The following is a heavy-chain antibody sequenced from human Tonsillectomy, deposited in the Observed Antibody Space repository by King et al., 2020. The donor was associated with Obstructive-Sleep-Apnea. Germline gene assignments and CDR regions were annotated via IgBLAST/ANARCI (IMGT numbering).Heavy chain of an antibody. D-gene: IGHD1-26*01. V-gene: IGHV3-53*04. J-gene: IGHJ2*01. CDR1: GFSVSDSY. Sequence: EVQLVESGGGLVQPGGSLRLSCEVSGFSVSDSYLNWVRQTPGKGLEWVSVIFSGGKIYYADSVKGRFTISRHNSNNTLYLQMNSLRAEDTAVYYCARDGSSSAWPYWYFELWGRGTLVTVSP. CDR2: IFSGGKI. CDR3: ARDGSSSAWPYWYFEL.